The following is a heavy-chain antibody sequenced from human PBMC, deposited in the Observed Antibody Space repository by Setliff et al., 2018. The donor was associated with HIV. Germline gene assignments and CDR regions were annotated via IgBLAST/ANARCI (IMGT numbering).Heavy chain of an antibody. V-gene: IGHV4-34*01. J-gene: IGHJ6*02. CDR1: GGSFSGYY. CDR2: IFYFGSV. D-gene: IGHD6-19*01. CDR3: ARGVTAVAGTDYYYYYGMDV. Sequence: PSATLSLTCAVYGGSFSGYYWGWIRQPPGKGLGWIGSIFYFGSVTYNPSLKSRVTIAVDTSKNQFSLKLSSVTAEDTAVYYCARGVTAVAGTDYYYYYGMDVWGQGTTVTVSS.